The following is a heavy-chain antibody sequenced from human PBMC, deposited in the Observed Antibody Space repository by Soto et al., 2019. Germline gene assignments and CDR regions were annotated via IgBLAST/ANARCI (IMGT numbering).Heavy chain of an antibody. Sequence: ASVKVSCKASGYTFTGYYMHWVRQAPGQGLEWMGWINPNSGGTNYAQKFQGWVTMTRDTSISTAYMELSRLRSDDTAVYYCARDRCSGGSCYGFYFEYWGQGTLVTVSS. J-gene: IGHJ4*02. CDR2: INPNSGGT. CDR1: GYTFTGYY. CDR3: ARDRCSGGSCYGFYFEY. D-gene: IGHD2-15*01. V-gene: IGHV1-2*04.